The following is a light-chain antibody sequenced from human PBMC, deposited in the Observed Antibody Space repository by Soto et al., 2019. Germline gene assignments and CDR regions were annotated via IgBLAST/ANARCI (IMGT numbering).Light chain of an antibody. J-gene: IGKJ5*01. CDR3: QQRSNWPPIT. Sequence: EVVLTQSPGTVSLSPGERATLSCRAIQSVSSSYLAWYQQKPGQAPRLLLYGAPSRATGIPDRFSGSGSGTDFTLTISRLEPEDFAVYYCQQRSNWPPITFGQGTRLENK. CDR2: GAP. CDR1: QSVSSSY. V-gene: IGKV3D-20*02.